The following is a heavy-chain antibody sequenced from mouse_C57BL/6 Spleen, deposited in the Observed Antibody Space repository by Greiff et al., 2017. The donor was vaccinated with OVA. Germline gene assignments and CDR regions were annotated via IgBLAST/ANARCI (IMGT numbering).Heavy chain of an antibody. J-gene: IGHJ1*03. D-gene: IGHD2-4*01. CDR3: ASIYYDYDGGV. CDR2: IHPNSGST. V-gene: IGHV1-64*01. CDR1: GYTFTSYW. Sequence: VQLQQPVAELVKPGASVKLSCKASGYTFTSYWMHWVKQRPGQGLEWIGMIHPNSGSTNYNEKFKSKATLTVDKSSSTAYMQLSSLTSEDSAVYYCASIYYDYDGGVWGTGTTVTVSS.